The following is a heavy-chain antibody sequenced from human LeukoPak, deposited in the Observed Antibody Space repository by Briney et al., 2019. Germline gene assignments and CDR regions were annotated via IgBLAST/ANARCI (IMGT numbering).Heavy chain of an antibody. CDR3: ARDGASGWFGELLGGWFDP. Sequence: ASVKVSCKASGYTFTSYDINWVRQATGQGLEWMGWMNPNSGNTGYAQKFPGRVTMTRNTSISTAYMELSSLRSEDTAVYYCARDGASGWFGELLGGWFDPWGQGTLVTVSS. J-gene: IGHJ5*02. D-gene: IGHD3-10*01. CDR1: GYTFTSYD. CDR2: MNPNSGNT. V-gene: IGHV1-8*01.